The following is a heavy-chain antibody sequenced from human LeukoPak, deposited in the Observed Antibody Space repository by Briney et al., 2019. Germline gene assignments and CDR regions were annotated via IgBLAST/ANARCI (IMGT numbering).Heavy chain of an antibody. CDR3: ARDPDYGDYQFDY. D-gene: IGHD4-17*01. J-gene: IGHJ4*02. Sequence: GGSLRLSCAASGFTFSSYAMHWVRQAPGKGLEWVAVISYDGSNKYYADSVKGRFTISRDNSKNTLYLQMNSLRAEDTAVYYCARDPDYGDYQFDYWGQGTLVTVSS. V-gene: IGHV3-30-3*01. CDR2: ISYDGSNK. CDR1: GFTFSSYA.